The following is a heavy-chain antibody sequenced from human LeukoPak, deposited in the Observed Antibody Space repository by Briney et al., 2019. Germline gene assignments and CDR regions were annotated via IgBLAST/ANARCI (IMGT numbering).Heavy chain of an antibody. J-gene: IGHJ4*02. CDR3: VGCAGNSCYFDY. CDR1: GFSFISYW. V-gene: IGHV3-7*01. CDR2: IKQDGSAK. Sequence: GGSLRLSCAASGFSFISYWMSWVRQAPGKGLEWVANIKQDGSAKNYVDSVKGRFTISRDNAKNSLYLQLNSLRAEDTAVYYCVGCAGNSCYFDYWGQGTLVIVSS. D-gene: IGHD1-1*01.